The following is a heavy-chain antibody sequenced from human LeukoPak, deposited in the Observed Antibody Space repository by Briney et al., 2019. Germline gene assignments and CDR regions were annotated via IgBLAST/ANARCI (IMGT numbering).Heavy chain of an antibody. D-gene: IGHD3-10*01. J-gene: IGHJ3*02. Sequence: ETLTLTCAASGFTFSSNRKHWVCQVPAKGMVWVSLINSDGSSTSYAGSVKSRVNISRDNAKNTLYVQTHRLRAEDTGVYYSSTGSGYAFDIWGRGTMVTVSS. CDR1: GFTFSSNR. CDR2: INSDGSST. CDR3: STGSGYAFDI. V-gene: IGHV3-74*01.